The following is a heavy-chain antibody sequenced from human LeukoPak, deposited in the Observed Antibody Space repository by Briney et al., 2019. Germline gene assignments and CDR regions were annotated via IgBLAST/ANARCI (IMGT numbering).Heavy chain of an antibody. D-gene: IGHD2-2*01. V-gene: IGHV3-30-3*01. J-gene: IGHJ4*02. Sequence: PGGSLRLSCAASGFTFSSYAMHWVRQAPGKGLEWVAVISYDGSNKYYADSVKGRFTISRDNSKNTLYLQMNSLRAEDTAVYYCAREVRQVNYFDYWGQGTLVTVSS. CDR2: ISYDGSNK. CDR1: GFTFSSYA. CDR3: AREVRQVNYFDY.